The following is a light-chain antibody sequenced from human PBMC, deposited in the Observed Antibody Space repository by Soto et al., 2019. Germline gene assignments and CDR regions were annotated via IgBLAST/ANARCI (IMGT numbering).Light chain of an antibody. CDR2: DAS. V-gene: IGKV3-20*01. J-gene: IGKJ4*01. CDR1: QSVSSSQ. Sequence: EALLTPSPGTLSLSPGERAPLSCRASQSVSSSQLAWYQQKPGQAPRLLIYDASNRATGIPARFSGSGSGTDFTLTISSLQPEDFAVYYCQQYNNWPLTFGGGTKVDIK. CDR3: QQYNNWPLT.